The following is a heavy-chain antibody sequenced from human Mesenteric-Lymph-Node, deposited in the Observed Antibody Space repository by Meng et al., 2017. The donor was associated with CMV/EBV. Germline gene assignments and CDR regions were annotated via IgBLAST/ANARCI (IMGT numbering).Heavy chain of an antibody. CDR2: IYYSGST. V-gene: IGHV4-31*02. CDR3: ARDHGSRYCSGGSCQGIDY. CDR1: ISSGGYY. D-gene: IGHD2-15*01. J-gene: IGHJ4*02. Sequence: ISSGGYYWRWIRQHPGKGLEWIEYIYYSGSTYYNPSLKSRVTISVDTSKNQFSLKLSSVTAADTAVYYCARDHGSRYCSGGSCQGIDYWGQGTLVTVSS.